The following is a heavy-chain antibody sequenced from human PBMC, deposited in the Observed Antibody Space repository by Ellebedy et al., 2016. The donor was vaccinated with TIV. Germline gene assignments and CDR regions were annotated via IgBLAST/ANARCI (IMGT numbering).Heavy chain of an antibody. Sequence: GESLKISCAASGFTFSSYAMSWVRQVPGKGLEWVSAISGSGGSTYYADSVKGRFTISRDNSKNTLYLQMNSLRAEDTAVYYCAKGPEDKYDAFDIWGQGTMVTVSS. CDR1: GFTFSSYA. CDR3: AKGPEDKYDAFDI. J-gene: IGHJ3*02. V-gene: IGHV3-23*01. D-gene: IGHD2-15*01. CDR2: ISGSGGST.